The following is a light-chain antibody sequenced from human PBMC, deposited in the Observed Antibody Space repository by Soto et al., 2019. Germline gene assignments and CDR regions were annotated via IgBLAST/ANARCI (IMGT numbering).Light chain of an antibody. V-gene: IGKV1-5*03. Sequence: DIQMTQSPSSLSASVGDRVTITCRASQGIRNDLGWYQQKPGKAPKLLIYRASSLESGVPSRFSGSGSGTEFTLTISSLQPDDFATYYCQHYNTYSTFGQGTKVDIK. CDR3: QHYNTYST. CDR2: RAS. J-gene: IGKJ1*01. CDR1: QGIRND.